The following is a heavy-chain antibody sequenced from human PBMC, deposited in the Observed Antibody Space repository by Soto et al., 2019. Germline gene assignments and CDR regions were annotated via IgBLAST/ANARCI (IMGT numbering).Heavy chain of an antibody. CDR3: ARGPSGDKVHY. CDR1: GDSIMRDSYY. D-gene: IGHD7-27*01. CDR2: IYYCGTT. V-gene: IGHV4-30-4*08. J-gene: IGHJ4*02. Sequence: SETLSLTCTVSGDSIMRDSYYWNWIRQHPGKGLEWIGHIYYCGTTDTNPSLRTRVTISPDTSKNHFSLTLSSVTAADTAVYYCARGPSGDKVHYWGQGALVTVSS.